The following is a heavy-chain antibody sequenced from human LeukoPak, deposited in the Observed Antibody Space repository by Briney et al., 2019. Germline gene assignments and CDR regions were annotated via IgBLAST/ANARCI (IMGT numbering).Heavy chain of an antibody. CDR1: GGSINSANYY. CDR2: IYYSETT. CDR3: ARQGADYYYYYVDV. D-gene: IGHD1-26*01. V-gene: IGHV4-39*01. Sequence: SETLSLTCTVSGGSINSANYYLGWLRQPPGKGLEWIGSIYYSETTYDNPSLKSRVTISIETSKNQFSLKLSSVTASDTAVYYCARQGADYYYYYVDVWGKGTTVAVS. J-gene: IGHJ6*03.